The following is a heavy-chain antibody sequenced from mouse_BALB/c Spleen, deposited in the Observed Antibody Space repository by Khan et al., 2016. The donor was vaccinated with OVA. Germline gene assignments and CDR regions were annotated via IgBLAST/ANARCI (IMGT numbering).Heavy chain of an antibody. CDR2: ISSGGSYT. V-gene: IGHV5-6*01. Sequence: EVQLVESGGDLVKPGGSLKLSCAASGFTFSSYGMSWVRQTPDKRLEWVATISSGGSYTYYPASVKGRFTISSDNAKKILYLQMSSLKSEDTAMYYCARQPGYYEGSVMDYWGQGTSVTVSS. CDR3: ARQPGYYEGSVMDY. J-gene: IGHJ4*01. CDR1: GFTFSSYG. D-gene: IGHD2-3*01.